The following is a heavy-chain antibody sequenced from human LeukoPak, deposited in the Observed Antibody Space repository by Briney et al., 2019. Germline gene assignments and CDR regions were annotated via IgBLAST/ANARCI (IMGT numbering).Heavy chain of an antibody. Sequence: KPSETLSLTCTVSGYSITNGYYWGWIRQPPGKGLEWIGSIYHDGRIDYNPSLKSRVTISRDTSNDQFSLKLSSVTAADTAMHYCARDTSPGITGTYWGQGTLVTVSS. V-gene: IGHV4-38-2*02. CDR3: ARDTSPGITGTY. J-gene: IGHJ4*02. CDR2: IYHDGRI. CDR1: GYSITNGYY. D-gene: IGHD1-20*01.